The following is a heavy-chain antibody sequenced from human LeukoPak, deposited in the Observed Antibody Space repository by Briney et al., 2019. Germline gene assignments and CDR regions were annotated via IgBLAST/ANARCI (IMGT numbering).Heavy chain of an antibody. CDR1: GFPVSNNY. J-gene: IGHJ4*02. CDR2: IYSGGST. V-gene: IGHV3-53*05. CDR3: ARDGLGLSY. Sequence: GSLGLSFAASGFPVSNNYMSWVRPAPGKGLEWVSVIYSGGSTYYADSVKGRFTISRDNSKNTLYLQMNSLRADDTAVYYCARDGLGLSYWGQGTLVTVSS. D-gene: IGHD3-16*01.